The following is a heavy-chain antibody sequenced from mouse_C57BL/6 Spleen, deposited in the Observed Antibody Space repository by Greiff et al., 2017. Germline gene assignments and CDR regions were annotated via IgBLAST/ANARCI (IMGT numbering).Heavy chain of an antibody. J-gene: IGHJ4*01. CDR3: ARSTLPREGLYAMDY. CDR2: IWSGGST. D-gene: IGHD6-1*01. V-gene: IGHV2-2*01. CDR1: GFSLTSYG. Sequence: QVQLKESGPGLVQPSQSLSITCTVSGFSLTSYGVHWVRQSPGKGLEWLGVIWSGGSTDYNAAFISRLSISKDNSKSQVFFKMNSLQADDTAIYYCARSTLPREGLYAMDYWGQGTSVTVSS.